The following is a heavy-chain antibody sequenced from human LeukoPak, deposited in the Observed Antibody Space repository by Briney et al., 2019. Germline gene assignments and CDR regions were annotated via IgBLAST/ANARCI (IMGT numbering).Heavy chain of an antibody. CDR1: GGSISSTIYY. Sequence: SETLSLTCTLSGGSISSTIYYWGWVRQPPGQGLEWLGSIYYSGTTHYNPSLKSRVTLSVDTSNNQFSLHMSSVTAADTAIYFCARVTHFYDTSGSYSPFDLWGQGTLVTVSS. D-gene: IGHD3-22*01. CDR3: ARVTHFYDTSGSYSPFDL. CDR2: IYYSGTT. V-gene: IGHV4-39*07. J-gene: IGHJ4*01.